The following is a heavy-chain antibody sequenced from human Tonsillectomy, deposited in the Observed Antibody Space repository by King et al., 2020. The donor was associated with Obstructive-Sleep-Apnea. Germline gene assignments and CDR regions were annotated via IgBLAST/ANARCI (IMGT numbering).Heavy chain of an antibody. CDR1: GYAFPTYD. J-gene: IGHJ4*02. D-gene: IGHD6-6*01. V-gene: IGHV1-18*04. CDR2: ISTYNGNT. Sequence: VQLVQSGAEVREPGASVKVYCKASGYAFPTYDISWVRQAPGQGLEWMGWISTYNGNTNYAQKLQGRVTMTTDTSTSTAYMELRSLRSDDTAVYYCARGGASTSSGFGYWGQGTLVTVSS. CDR3: ARGGASTSSGFGY.